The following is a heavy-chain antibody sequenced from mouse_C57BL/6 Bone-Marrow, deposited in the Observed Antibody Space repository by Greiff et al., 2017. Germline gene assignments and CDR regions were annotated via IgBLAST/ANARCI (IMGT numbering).Heavy chain of an antibody. CDR2: IYPRSGNT. CDR3: ARHDPSAY. CDR1: GYTFTSYG. J-gene: IGHJ3*01. V-gene: IGHV1-81*01. D-gene: IGHD2-10*02. Sequence: VQLQQSGAELARPGASVKLSCKASGYTFTSYGISWVKQRTGQGLEWIGEIYPRSGNTYYNEKFKGKATLTADKSSSTAYMELRSLTSEDSAVYFCARHDPSAYGGQGTLVTVSA.